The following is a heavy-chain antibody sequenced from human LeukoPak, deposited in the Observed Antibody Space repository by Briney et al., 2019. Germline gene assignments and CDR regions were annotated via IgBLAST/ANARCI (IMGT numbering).Heavy chain of an antibody. V-gene: IGHV3-7*04. CDR1: GFTMSTTW. Sequence: GGSLRLSCAASGFTMSTTWMSWVRQAPGKGLECVALINEDGSKKYYGDPVKGRFTISRDNARNSVYLYMNSLRDDDTAVYYCAKEGLRVSHKAGDWFDPWGQGSLVTVS. CDR3: AKEGLRVSHKAGDWFDP. J-gene: IGHJ5*02. D-gene: IGHD5/OR15-5a*01. CDR2: INEDGSKK.